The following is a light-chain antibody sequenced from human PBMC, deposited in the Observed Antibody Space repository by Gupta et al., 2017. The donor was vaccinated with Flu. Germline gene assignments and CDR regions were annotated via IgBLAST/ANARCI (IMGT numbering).Light chain of an antibody. V-gene: IGLV2-8*01. CDR3: SSDAGSDKDV. Sequence: SALTQPPSASGSPGPSVTISCTGTSSDVGGFNYVSWYQQHPGKVPTLVIYEVSQRPSGVPARFSGSKSGYTASLTVSGRKAEEEADYYCSSDAGSDKDVFGTGTKVTVL. CDR2: EVS. CDR1: SSDVGGFNY. J-gene: IGLJ1*01.